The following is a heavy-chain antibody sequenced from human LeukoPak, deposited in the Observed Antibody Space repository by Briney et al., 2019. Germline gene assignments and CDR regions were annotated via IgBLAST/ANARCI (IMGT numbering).Heavy chain of an antibody. Sequence: SETLSLTCTVSGYSISSGYYWGWIRQPPGKGLEGIGSIYHSGSTYYNPSLKSRVTISVDTSKNQFSLKLSSVTAADTAVYYCARDGYNFQTRAYDAFDIWGQGTMVTVSS. J-gene: IGHJ3*02. CDR1: GYSISSGYY. D-gene: IGHD5-24*01. V-gene: IGHV4-38-2*02. CDR3: ARDGYNFQTRAYDAFDI. CDR2: IYHSGST.